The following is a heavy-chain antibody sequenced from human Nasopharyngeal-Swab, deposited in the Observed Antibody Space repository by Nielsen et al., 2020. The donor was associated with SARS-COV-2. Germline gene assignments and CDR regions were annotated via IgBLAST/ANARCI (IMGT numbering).Heavy chain of an antibody. CDR3: ANEQQLVLAFDI. CDR2: ISGSGGST. Sequence: GGSLRLSCAASGFTFSSYSMNWVRQAPGKGLEWVSAISGSGGSTYYADSVKGRFTISRDNSKNTLYLQMNSLRAEDTAVYYCANEQQLVLAFDIWGQGTMVTVSS. V-gene: IGHV3-23*01. J-gene: IGHJ3*02. D-gene: IGHD6-13*01. CDR1: GFTFSSYS.